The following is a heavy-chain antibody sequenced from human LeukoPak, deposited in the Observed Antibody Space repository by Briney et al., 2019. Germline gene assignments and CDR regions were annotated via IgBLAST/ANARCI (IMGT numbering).Heavy chain of an antibody. D-gene: IGHD2-2*01. Sequence: ASVKVSCKPSGYTFTVNYLHWARQAPGQGLEWVGWMNPNSGVTVYAQNFQGRVTMTRDTSISTAYMELRSLTSDDTAVYYCTRGAGTSWFDYWGQGSLVTVSS. CDR3: TRGAGTSWFDY. J-gene: IGHJ4*02. CDR2: MNPNSGVT. V-gene: IGHV1-2*02. CDR1: GYTFTVNY.